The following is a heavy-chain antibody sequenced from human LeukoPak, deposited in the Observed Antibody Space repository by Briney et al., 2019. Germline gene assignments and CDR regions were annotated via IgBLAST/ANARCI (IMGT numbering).Heavy chain of an antibody. CDR2: IYYSGST. V-gene: IGHV4-30-4*08. Sequence: KPSETLSLTCTVSGGSIGSSYYYWGWIRQPPGKGLEWIGYIYYSGSTYYNPSLKSRVTISVDTSKNQFSLKLSSVTAADTAVYYCAREDVVVRDFDYWGQGTLVTVSS. CDR3: AREDVVVRDFDY. D-gene: IGHD2-15*01. CDR1: GGSIGSSYYY. J-gene: IGHJ4*02.